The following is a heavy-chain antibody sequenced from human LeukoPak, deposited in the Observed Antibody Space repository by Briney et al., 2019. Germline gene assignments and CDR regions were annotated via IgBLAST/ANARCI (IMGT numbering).Heavy chain of an antibody. CDR1: GYTFTSYD. Sequence: ASVKVSCKASGYTFTSYDINWVRQATGQGLEWMGWMNPNSGNTGYAQKFQGRVTITRNTSISTAYMELSSLRSEDTAVCYCARDQDCSSTSCYAGTEYFQHWGQGTQVTVSS. V-gene: IGHV1-8*03. CDR3: ARDQDCSSTSCYAGTEYFQH. J-gene: IGHJ1*01. D-gene: IGHD2-2*01. CDR2: MNPNSGNT.